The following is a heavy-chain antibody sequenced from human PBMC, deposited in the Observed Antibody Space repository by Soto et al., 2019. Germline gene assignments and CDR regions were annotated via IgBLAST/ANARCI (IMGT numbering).Heavy chain of an antibody. CDR3: ALYAAMFF. D-gene: IGHD2-2*01. V-gene: IGHV3-23*01. CDR1: GFPFSTYD. J-gene: IGHJ4*02. Sequence: EVQLLESGGGSVQPGGSLRLYCAASGFPFSTYDMNWVRQAPGEGLEWVSGISAGGAASHYADSVKGLFFIFRDNSKNTLYLQMNSLRVEDTAVYYCALYAAMFFGGQGTQVTVSS. CDR2: ISAGGAAS.